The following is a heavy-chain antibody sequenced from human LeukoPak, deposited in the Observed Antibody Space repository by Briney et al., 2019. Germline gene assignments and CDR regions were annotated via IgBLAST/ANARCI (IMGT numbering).Heavy chain of an antibody. CDR1: GFTFSDYY. CDR3: ASAYSSGWNFDY. J-gene: IGHJ4*02. V-gene: IGHV3-11*01. Sequence: GGSLRLSCAASGFTFSDYYMSWIRQAPGKGLEWVSYISSSGSTIYYADSVKGRFTISRDNAKNSLYLQMNSLRAEDTAVYYCASAYSSGWNFDYWGQGTLVTVSS. CDR2: ISSSGSTI. D-gene: IGHD6-19*01.